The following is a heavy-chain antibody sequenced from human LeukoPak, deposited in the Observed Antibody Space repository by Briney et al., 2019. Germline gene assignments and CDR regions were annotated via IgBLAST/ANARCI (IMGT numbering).Heavy chain of an antibody. CDR2: IYYSGST. V-gene: IGHV4-59*08. D-gene: IGHD1-14*01. J-gene: IGHJ1*01. CDR1: GGSISSYY. CDR3: ARWRNRGYFQH. Sequence: PSETLSLTCTVSGGSISSYYWSWIRQPPGKGLEWIGCIYYSGSTNYNPSLKSRVTISVDTSKNQFSLKLSSVTAADTAVYYCARWRNRGYFQHWGQGTLVTVSS.